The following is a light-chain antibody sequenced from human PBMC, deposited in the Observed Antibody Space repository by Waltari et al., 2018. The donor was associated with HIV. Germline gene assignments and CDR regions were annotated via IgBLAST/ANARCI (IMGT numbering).Light chain of an antibody. CDR2: LGS. Sequence: LMMTQSPLSLPVTPGEPASLSCRSSQSLLHDNGDKYLDWYLQKPGQSPQLLIYLGSNRASGVPDRFSGSGAGTDFTLKISRVEADDVGVYYCMQALQPPWTFGQGTKVEIK. V-gene: IGKV2-28*01. CDR1: QSLLHDNGDKY. J-gene: IGKJ1*01. CDR3: MQALQPPWT.